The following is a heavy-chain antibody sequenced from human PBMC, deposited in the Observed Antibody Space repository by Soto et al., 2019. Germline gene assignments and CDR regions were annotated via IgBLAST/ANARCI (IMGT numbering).Heavy chain of an antibody. V-gene: IGHV3-7*04. CDR3: AKAPRGSGRDYYFDD. J-gene: IGHJ4*02. CDR1: GFTFTTYW. Sequence: EVQLVESGGGLVQPGGSLRLSCAASGFTFTTYWMSWVRQAPGKGLEWVANINPEGSEEYYVDSVKGRFTISRDNAKNSLYLQMSSPRDDDTAVYYCAKAPRGSGRDYYFDDWGQGTLITVSS. CDR2: INPEGSEE. D-gene: IGHD3-10*01.